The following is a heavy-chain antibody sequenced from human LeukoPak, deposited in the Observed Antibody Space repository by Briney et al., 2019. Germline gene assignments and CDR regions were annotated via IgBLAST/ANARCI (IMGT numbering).Heavy chain of an antibody. Sequence: GASVKVSCKASGYTFTSYDINWVRQATGQGLEWMGWMNPNSGNTGYAQKFQGRVTMTRNTSISKAYMELSSLRSEDTAVYYCARGLRRDGYNYPAGYWGQGTLVTVSS. J-gene: IGHJ4*02. D-gene: IGHD5-24*01. V-gene: IGHV1-8*01. CDR2: MNPNSGNT. CDR3: ARGLRRDGYNYPAGY. CDR1: GYTFTSYD.